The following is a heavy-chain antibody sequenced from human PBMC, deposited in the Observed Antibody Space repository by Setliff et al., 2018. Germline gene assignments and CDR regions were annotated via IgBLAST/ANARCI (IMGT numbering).Heavy chain of an antibody. V-gene: IGHV3-30*01. J-gene: IGHJ4*02. CDR1: GFT. CDR3: AREGGSSGYCGYFDY. CDR2: ISSDGISK. D-gene: IGHD3-22*01. Sequence: PGGSLRLSCAASGFTVHWVRQAPGKGLEWVSAISSDGISKYYAESVKGRFTISRDNSKNTVYLQMDSLTADDTAVYYCAREGGSSGYCGYFDYWGQGTLVTVS.